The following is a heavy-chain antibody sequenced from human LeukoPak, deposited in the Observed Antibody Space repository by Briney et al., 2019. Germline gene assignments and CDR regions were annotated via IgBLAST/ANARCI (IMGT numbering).Heavy chain of an antibody. CDR1: GGTFSSYA. Sequence: GASVKVSCKASGGTFSSYAISWVRQAPGQGLEWMGRIIPILGIANYAQKFQGRVTITADESTSTAYMELSSLRSEDTAVYYCARRGRFLEWPHWGQGTLVTVSS. D-gene: IGHD3-3*01. J-gene: IGHJ4*02. CDR3: ARRGRFLEWPH. V-gene: IGHV1-69*04. CDR2: IIPILGIA.